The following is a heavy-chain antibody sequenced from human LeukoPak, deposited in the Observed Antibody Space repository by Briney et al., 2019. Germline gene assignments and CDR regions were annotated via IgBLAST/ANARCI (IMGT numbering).Heavy chain of an antibody. CDR1: GYTFTSYA. CDR3: ASQTYGFPFAKFDY. J-gene: IGHJ4*02. CDR2: IIPIFGTA. Sequence: GASVKVSCKASGYTFTSYAISWVRQAPGQGLEWMGGIIPIFGTANYAQKFQGRVTITADKSTSTAYMELSSLRSEDTAVYYCASQTYGFPFAKFDYWGQGTLVTVSS. V-gene: IGHV1-69*06. D-gene: IGHD4-17*01.